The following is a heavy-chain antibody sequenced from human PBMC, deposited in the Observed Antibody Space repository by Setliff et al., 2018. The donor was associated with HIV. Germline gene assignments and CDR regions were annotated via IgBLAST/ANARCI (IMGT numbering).Heavy chain of an antibody. J-gene: IGHJ6*03. V-gene: IGHV4-59*01. CDR1: GGSISSYY. Sequence: PSETLSLTCTVSGGSISSYYWSWIRQPPGKGLEWIGYIYYSGSTNYNPSLKSRVTISVDTSKNQFSLKLSSVTAADTAVYYCARGGSSGWERGLGYYYYYYMDVWGKGTTGTVS. CDR2: IYYSGST. D-gene: IGHD6-19*01. CDR3: ARGGSSGWERGLGYYYYYYMDV.